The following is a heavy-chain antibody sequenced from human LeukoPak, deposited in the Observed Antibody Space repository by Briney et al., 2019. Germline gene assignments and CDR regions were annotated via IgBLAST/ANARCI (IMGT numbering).Heavy chain of an antibody. V-gene: IGHV3-30-3*01. Sequence: PGGSLRLSCAASGFTFSSYAMHWVRQAPGKGLEWVAVISYDGSNKYYADSVKGRFTISRDNSKNTLYLQMNSLRAEDTAVYYCARGTGIAAAGNYFDYWGQGTLVTVSS. J-gene: IGHJ4*02. CDR1: GFTFSSYA. CDR3: ARGTGIAAAGNYFDY. D-gene: IGHD6-13*01. CDR2: ISYDGSNK.